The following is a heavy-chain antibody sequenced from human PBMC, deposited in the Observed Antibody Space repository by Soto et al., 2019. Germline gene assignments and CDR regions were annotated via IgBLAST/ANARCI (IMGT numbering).Heavy chain of an antibody. D-gene: IGHD4-17*01. Sequence: QITLKESGPTLVKPTQTLTLTCTFPGFSLTTSGVGVGWIRQPPGKTLERLALIYWDDDKRYSPSLKCRLTITKDTSKNQVVLTMTSMDPADTATYFCAHRTTSVTWWFDPWGQGTLGTVSS. CDR1: GFSLTTSGVG. CDR3: AHRTTSVTWWFDP. CDR2: IYWDDDK. J-gene: IGHJ5*02. V-gene: IGHV2-5*02.